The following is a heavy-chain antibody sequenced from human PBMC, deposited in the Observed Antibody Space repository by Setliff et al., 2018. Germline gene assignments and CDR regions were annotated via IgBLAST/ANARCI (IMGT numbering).Heavy chain of an antibody. CDR1: GFTFSSYW. CDR3: ARGYYYGLDV. V-gene: IGHV3-74*03. J-gene: IGHJ6*02. Sequence: PGGSLRLSCAASGFTFSSYWMHWVRQDPGKGLVWVSRVNDDGSSAMYADSVKGRFTMSRDNAKNTLYLQMNSLRAEDTAVYYCARGYYYGLDVWAQGTTVTVSS. CDR2: VNDDGSSA.